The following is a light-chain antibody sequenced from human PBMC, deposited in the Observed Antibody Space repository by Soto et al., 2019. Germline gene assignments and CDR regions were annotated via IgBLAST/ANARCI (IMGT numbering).Light chain of an antibody. CDR2: AAV. V-gene: IGKV3-20*01. CDR3: QKYDTSPYT. Sequence: EIVVTQSPGTLSLSPGERATLSCRTRQSVRFNFLAWYQQKVGQAPRLLIYAAVGRATGVPDRFSASGSGTDFTLTISRLEPEDFAVYYCQKYDTSPYTFGQGTKLEIK. J-gene: IGKJ2*01. CDR1: QSVRFNF.